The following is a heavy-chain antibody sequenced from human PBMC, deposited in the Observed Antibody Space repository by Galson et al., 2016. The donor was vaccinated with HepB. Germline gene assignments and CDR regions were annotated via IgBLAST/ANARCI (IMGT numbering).Heavy chain of an antibody. CDR3: ARGALTGNHDAFDI. Sequence: SLRLSCAASGFTVNHNYMTWVRQAPGKGLEWVSVIYTGGSTYYADSVKGRFAISRDNSKNTGYLQMNSLRAEDTAVYYCARGALTGNHDAFDIWGQGTMVTFSS. D-gene: IGHD7-27*01. CDR2: IYTGGST. V-gene: IGHV3-53*01. CDR1: GFTVNHNY. J-gene: IGHJ3*02.